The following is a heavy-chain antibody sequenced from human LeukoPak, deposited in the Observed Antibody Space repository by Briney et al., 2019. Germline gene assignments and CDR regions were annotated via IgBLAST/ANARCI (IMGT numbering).Heavy chain of an antibody. V-gene: IGHV3-23*01. CDR3: AGSAAFLNWFDP. CDR2: ISGSGGST. J-gene: IGHJ5*02. CDR1: GFTLSSYA. Sequence: GGSLRLSCAASGFTLSSYAMSWVRQAPGKGLEWVSAISGSGGSTYYAYSVKGRFTISRDNSKNTLYLQMNSLRAEDTAVYYCAGSAAFLNWFDPWGQGTLVTVSS. D-gene: IGHD6-13*01.